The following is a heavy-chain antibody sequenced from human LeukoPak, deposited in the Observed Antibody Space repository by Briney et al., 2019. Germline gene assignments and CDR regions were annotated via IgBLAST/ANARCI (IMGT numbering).Heavy chain of an antibody. D-gene: IGHD6-13*01. J-gene: IGHJ5*02. CDR1: RYSVNNNDW. CDR2: IYYSGST. Sequence: PSETLSLTCDVYRYSVNNNDWWGWIRQPPGKGLEWIGYIYYSGSTNYNPSLKSRVTISVDTSKNQFSLKLSSVTAADTAVYYCARVGQQLVHWFDPWGQGTLVTVSS. CDR3: ARVGQQLVHWFDP. V-gene: IGHV4-28*03.